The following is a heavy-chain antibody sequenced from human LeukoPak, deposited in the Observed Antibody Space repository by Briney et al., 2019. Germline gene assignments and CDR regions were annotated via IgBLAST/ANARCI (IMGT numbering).Heavy chain of an antibody. Sequence: GASVKVSCKASGYTFMTFGISWVRQAPGQGLECMGWISPSSGNTNSAQKSQGRLSMSTDTSTGIAYMHLRSLTPDDTALYYCARAGTTVTGGDAFDIWGQGTMVIVSA. J-gene: IGHJ3*02. CDR2: ISPSSGNT. D-gene: IGHD1-1*01. CDR1: GYTFMTFG. V-gene: IGHV1-18*01. CDR3: ARAGTTVTGGDAFDI.